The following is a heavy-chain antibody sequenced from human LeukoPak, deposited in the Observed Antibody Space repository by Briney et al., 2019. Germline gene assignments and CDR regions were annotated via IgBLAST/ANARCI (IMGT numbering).Heavy chain of an antibody. V-gene: IGHV3-30*03. CDR3: ARDYSYEGDILTSRGLTPDPFDY. D-gene: IGHD3-9*01. CDR1: GFTFSSYG. Sequence: GGSLRLSCAASGFTFSSYGMHWVRQAPGKGLEWVAVISYDGNYKYYADSVKGRFTISRDNSKNTLFLRVNSLRLEDTAVYYCARDYSYEGDILTSRGLTPDPFDYWGQGTLVTVSS. CDR2: ISYDGNYK. J-gene: IGHJ4*02.